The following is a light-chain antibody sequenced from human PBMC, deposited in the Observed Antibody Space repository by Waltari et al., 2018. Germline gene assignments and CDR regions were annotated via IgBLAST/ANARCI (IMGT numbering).Light chain of an antibody. Sequence: EIVMTQSPVTLSVSPRERATLSCRASQSISSNLAWYQQKPGHSPRLLIHGASTRATGIPARLSGSGSGTDFTLTISSLQSEDFAVYFCQQYNTWPTFGGGTKVEIK. J-gene: IGKJ4*01. CDR2: GAS. CDR1: QSISSN. CDR3: QQYNTWPT. V-gene: IGKV3-15*01.